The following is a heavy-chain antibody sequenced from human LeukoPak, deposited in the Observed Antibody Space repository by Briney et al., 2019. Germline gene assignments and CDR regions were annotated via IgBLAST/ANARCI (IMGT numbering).Heavy chain of an antibody. Sequence: GGSLRLSCTASGLTFSTSGFNWVRQAPGKGLEWVASIGPTGSDRYHADSIKGRFTISRDNANHFLYLQMNSLRAEDTAVYYCAKGGLLPAHVGPIDCWGQGTLVTVSS. CDR2: IGPTGSDR. CDR3: AKGGLLPAHVGPIDC. CDR1: GLTFSTSG. V-gene: IGHV3-21*04. J-gene: IGHJ4*02. D-gene: IGHD1-26*01.